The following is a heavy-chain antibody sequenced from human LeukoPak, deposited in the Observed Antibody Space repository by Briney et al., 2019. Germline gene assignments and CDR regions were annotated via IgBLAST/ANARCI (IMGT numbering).Heavy chain of an antibody. CDR3: ARHRYGSGIPADH. D-gene: IGHD3-10*01. J-gene: IGHJ5*02. Sequence: GGSLRLSCATSGFTFNDHYLGWVRQAPGKGLEWVGRTKNRANSYTTEYAASVNGRFTISRDDSENSLRLQMNSLRAEDTAVYYCARHRYGSGIPADHWGQGTLVTVSS. CDR2: TKNRANSYTT. CDR1: GFTFNDHY. V-gene: IGHV3-72*01.